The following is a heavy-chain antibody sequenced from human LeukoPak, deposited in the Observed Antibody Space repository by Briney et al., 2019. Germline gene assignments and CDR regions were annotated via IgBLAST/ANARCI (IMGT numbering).Heavy chain of an antibody. CDR1: GGSFSGYY. CDR2: INHSGTT. V-gene: IGHV4-34*01. Sequence: PSETLSLTCAVYGGSFSGYYWSWLRQPPGKGLEWIGEINHSGTTSYKPSLKSRVTISVDTSKNQFSLNLSSVTAADTAVYYCARGPKSDYGIYQYYYMDVWGKGTTVTVSS. J-gene: IGHJ6*03. D-gene: IGHD4-17*01. CDR3: ARGPKSDYGIYQYYYMDV.